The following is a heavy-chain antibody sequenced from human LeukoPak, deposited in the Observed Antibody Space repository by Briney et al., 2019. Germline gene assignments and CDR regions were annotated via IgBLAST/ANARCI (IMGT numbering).Heavy chain of an antibody. V-gene: IGHV4-30-2*01. CDR3: ARSRGYSSGWYVY. J-gene: IGHJ4*02. Sequence: SQTLSLTCTVSGGSISSGGYSWSWIRQPPGKGLEWIGYIYHSGSTYYNSSLKSRVTISVDRSKSQCSLRLSSVTAADTAVYYCARSRGYSSGWYVYWGQGTLVTVSS. CDR1: GGSISSGGYS. CDR2: IYHSGST. D-gene: IGHD6-19*01.